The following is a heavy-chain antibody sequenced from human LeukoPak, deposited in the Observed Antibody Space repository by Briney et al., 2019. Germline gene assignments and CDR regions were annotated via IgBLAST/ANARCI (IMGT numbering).Heavy chain of an antibody. CDR2: IRYDGTNK. J-gene: IGHJ5*02. CDR3: AKDTRATVTTGNWFDP. V-gene: IGHV3-30*02. CDR1: GFTFSSYG. Sequence: GGSLRLSCAASGFTFSSYGMHWVRQAAGKGLEWVAFIRYDGTNKYYADSVKGRFTISRDNSKNMLYLQMNSLRAEDTAMYYCAKDTRATVTTGNWFDPWGQGTLVTVSP. D-gene: IGHD4-17*01.